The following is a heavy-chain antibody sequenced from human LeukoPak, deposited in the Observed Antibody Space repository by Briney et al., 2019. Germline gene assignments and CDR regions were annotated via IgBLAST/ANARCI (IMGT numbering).Heavy chain of an antibody. CDR2: IYYSGST. V-gene: IGHV4-39*01. CDR1: GGSISSSSYY. D-gene: IGHD1-26*01. CDR3: ARQKSGNLR. J-gene: IGHJ1*01. Sequence: SETLSLTCTVSGGSISSSSYYWGWIRQPPGKGLEWIGSIYYSGSTYYNPSLKSRVTISVDTSKNQFSLKLSSVTAADTAVYYCARQKSGNLRWGQSTLVTVSS.